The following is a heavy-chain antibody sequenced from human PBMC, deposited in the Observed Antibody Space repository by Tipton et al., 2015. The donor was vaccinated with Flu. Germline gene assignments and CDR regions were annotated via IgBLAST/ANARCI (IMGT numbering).Heavy chain of an antibody. CDR1: GGSISSYY. CDR2: IYYSGST. CDR3: ARAGGLYAFDI. V-gene: IGHV4-59*01. Sequence: LSLTCTVSGGSISSYYWSWIRQPPGKGLEWIGYIYYSGSTNYNPSLKSRVTISVDTSKNQFSLKLSSVTAADTAVYYCARAGGLYAFDIWGQGTTVTVSS. J-gene: IGHJ3*02. D-gene: IGHD1-26*01.